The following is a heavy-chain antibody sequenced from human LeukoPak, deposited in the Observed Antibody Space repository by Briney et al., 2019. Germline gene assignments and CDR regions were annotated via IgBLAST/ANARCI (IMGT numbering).Heavy chain of an antibody. CDR1: RYTFTSYA. CDR3: AFGGDGYNHPRDY. CDR2: IIPIFGTA. Sequence: GASVKVSCKASRYTFTSYAMNWVRQAPGQGLEWMGGIIPIFGTANYAQKFQGRVTITADESTSTAYMELSSLRSEDTAVYYCAFGGDGYNHPRDYWGQGTLVTVSS. D-gene: IGHD5-24*01. V-gene: IGHV1-69*13. J-gene: IGHJ4*02.